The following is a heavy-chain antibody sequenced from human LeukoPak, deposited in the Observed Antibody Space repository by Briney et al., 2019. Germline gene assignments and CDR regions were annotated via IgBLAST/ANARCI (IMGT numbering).Heavy chain of an antibody. CDR3: ARAMLGYCSSTSCYRNYMDV. Sequence: ASVKVSCKASGYTFTGCYMHWVRQAPGQGLEWMGWINPNSGGTNYAQKFQGRVTMTRDTSISTAYMELSRLRSDDTAVYYCARAMLGYCSSTSCYRNYMDVWGKGTTVTISS. CDR2: INPNSGGT. CDR1: GYTFTGCY. J-gene: IGHJ6*03. D-gene: IGHD2-2*01. V-gene: IGHV1-2*02.